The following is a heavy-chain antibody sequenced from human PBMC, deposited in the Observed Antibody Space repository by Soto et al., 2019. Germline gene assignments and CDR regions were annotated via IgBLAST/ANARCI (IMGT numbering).Heavy chain of an antibody. D-gene: IGHD6-13*01. V-gene: IGHV3-30*18. CDR3: AKETYSASWQLDY. Sequence: GGSLRLSCAASGFTFSTYGMHWVRQAPGKGLEWVAVLSYDGSTKYYADSVKGRFTISRDNSKNTLYLQMNSLRAEDTAVYYCAKETYSASWQLDYWGQGTLVTVSS. CDR1: GFTFSTYG. CDR2: LSYDGSTK. J-gene: IGHJ4*02.